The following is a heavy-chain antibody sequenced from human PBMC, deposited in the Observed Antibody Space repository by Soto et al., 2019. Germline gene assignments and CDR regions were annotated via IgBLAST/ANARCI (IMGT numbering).Heavy chain of an antibody. V-gene: IGHV4-34*01. CDR1: GGSFSGYY. Sequence: QVQLQQWGAGLLKPSETLSLTCAVYGGSFSGYYWSWIRQPPGQGPEWLGEINHSGSTNYNPSLKSRVTISVDTSKNQFSLKLSSVTAADTAVYYCARGRKGSGWYYYYYGMDVWGQGTTVTVSS. J-gene: IGHJ6*02. D-gene: IGHD6-19*01. CDR3: ARGRKGSGWYYYYYGMDV. CDR2: INHSGST.